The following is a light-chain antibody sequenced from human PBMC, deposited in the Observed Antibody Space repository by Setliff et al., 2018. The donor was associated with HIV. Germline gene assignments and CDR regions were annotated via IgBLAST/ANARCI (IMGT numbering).Light chain of an antibody. CDR1: SSDVGGYNY. J-gene: IGLJ3*02. Sequence: QSVLTHPASVSGSPGQSITISCTGSSSDVGGYNYASWYQQHPGKAPKLMIYDVSQRPSGVSDRFSGSKSGITASLTISGLQPEDEPDYYCSSYTASSTLVFGGGTKVTVL. V-gene: IGLV2-14*03. CDR3: SSYTASSTLV. CDR2: DVS.